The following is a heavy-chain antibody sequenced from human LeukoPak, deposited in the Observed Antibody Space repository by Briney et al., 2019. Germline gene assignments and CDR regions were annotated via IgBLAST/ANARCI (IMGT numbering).Heavy chain of an antibody. D-gene: IGHD4-17*01. V-gene: IGHV3-23*01. CDR3: AKVQEDYGDYYFDY. CDR1: GFTFSSFT. J-gene: IGHJ4*02. CDR2: ISGSDTST. Sequence: GGSLRLSCAASGFTFSSFTMNWVRQAPGKGLEWVSTISGSDTSTFYADSVKGRFTISRDNSKNTLYLQMSSLRAEDTAVYYCAKVQEDYGDYYFDYWGQGTLVTVSS.